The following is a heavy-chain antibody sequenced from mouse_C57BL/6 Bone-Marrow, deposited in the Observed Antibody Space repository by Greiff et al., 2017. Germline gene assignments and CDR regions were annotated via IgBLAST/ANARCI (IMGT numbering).Heavy chain of an antibody. D-gene: IGHD2-3*01. CDR1: GFSLTSYG. J-gene: IGHJ3*01. Sequence: QVQLQESGPGLVQPSPSLSITCTASGFSLTSYGVHWVRQSPGQGLEWLGVIWRGGSSDYNAAFKSRLSISKDKSKCQFFFRMKSLQAEDTAIYYWARRDDGGFAYWGQGTLVTVSA. CDR2: IWRGGSS. CDR3: ARRDDGGFAY. V-gene: IGHV2-2*01.